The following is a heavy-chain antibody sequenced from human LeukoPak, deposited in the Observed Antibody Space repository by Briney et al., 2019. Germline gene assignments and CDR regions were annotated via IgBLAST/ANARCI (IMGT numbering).Heavy chain of an antibody. D-gene: IGHD3-10*01. CDR2: IIPILGIA. Sequence: GASVKVSCKASGGTFSSYAISWVRQAPGQGLEWMGRIIPILGIANYAQKFQGRVTITADKSTSTAYMELSSLRSEDTAVYYCARERVMVRGVNQFDYWGQGTLVTVSS. V-gene: IGHV1-69*04. CDR1: GGTFSSYA. CDR3: ARERVMVRGVNQFDY. J-gene: IGHJ4*02.